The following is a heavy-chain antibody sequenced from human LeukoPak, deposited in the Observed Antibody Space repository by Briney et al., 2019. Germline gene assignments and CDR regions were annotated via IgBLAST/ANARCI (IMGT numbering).Heavy chain of an antibody. CDR2: INPKSGGT. V-gene: IGHV1-2*02. CDR1: GYTFTGYY. Sequence: GASVKVSCKASGYTFTGYYMHWVRQAPGQGLEWVGWINPKSGGTNYAQKFQGRVTMTRDTSISTAYMELSRLRSDDTAVYYCARGWGDGYNYFDYWGQGTLVTVSS. D-gene: IGHD5-24*01. J-gene: IGHJ4*02. CDR3: ARGWGDGYNYFDY.